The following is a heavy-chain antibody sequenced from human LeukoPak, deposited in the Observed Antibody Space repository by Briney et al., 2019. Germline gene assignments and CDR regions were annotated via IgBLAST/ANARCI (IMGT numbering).Heavy chain of an antibody. D-gene: IGHD3-16*01. J-gene: IGHJ4*02. CDR1: GGSFSGYY. V-gene: IGHV4-34*01. CDR3: ARPPFGAGGY. CDR2: INHSGST. Sequence: SETLSLTCAVYGGSFSGYYWSWIRQPPGKGLEWIGEINHSGSTNYNPSLKSRVTISVDTSKNQFSLKLSSVTAADTAVYYCARPPFGAGGYWGQGTLVTVSS.